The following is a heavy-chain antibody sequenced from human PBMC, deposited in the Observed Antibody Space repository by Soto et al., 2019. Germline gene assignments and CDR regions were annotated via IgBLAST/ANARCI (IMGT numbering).Heavy chain of an antibody. CDR2: IYHSGST. Sequence: TSETLSLTCAVSGGSISSGGYSWSWIRQPPGKGLEWIGYIYHSGSTYYNPSLKSRVTISVDRSKNQFPLKLSSVTAADTAVYYCARVGGQLWFDYWGQGTLVTVSS. CDR3: ARVGGQLWFDY. D-gene: IGHD5-18*01. CDR1: GGSISSGGYS. V-gene: IGHV4-30-2*01. J-gene: IGHJ5*01.